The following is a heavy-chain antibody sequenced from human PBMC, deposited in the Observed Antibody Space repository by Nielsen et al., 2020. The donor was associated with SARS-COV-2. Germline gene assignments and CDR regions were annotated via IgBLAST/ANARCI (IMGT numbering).Heavy chain of an antibody. J-gene: IGHJ4*02. CDR1: VFPFSIFW. CDR2: IKQDGSEK. Sequence: GGSLRLSCASSVFPFSIFWMSWFLQAPGKGLEWLSNIKQDGSEKYYVDSVKGRFTISRDNAKNSLYLQMNSLRAEDTAVYYCARGGITIFGVVTKIDYWGQGTLVTVSS. V-gene: IGHV3-7*03. D-gene: IGHD3-3*01. CDR3: ARGGITIFGVVTKIDY.